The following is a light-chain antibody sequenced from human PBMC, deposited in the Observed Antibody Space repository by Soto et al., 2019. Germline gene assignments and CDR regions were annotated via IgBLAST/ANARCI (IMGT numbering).Light chain of an antibody. CDR2: GAS. CDR1: QSVSSSF. V-gene: IGKV3-20*01. J-gene: IGKJ1*01. Sequence: EIVLTQSPGTLSLSPGERATLSCRASQSVSSSFLACYQQKPGQAPRLLIYGASIRATVIPDRFSGSGSGTDFTLTISRVEAEDFAVYYCQQYGSSPWTFGQGTKVEIK. CDR3: QQYGSSPWT.